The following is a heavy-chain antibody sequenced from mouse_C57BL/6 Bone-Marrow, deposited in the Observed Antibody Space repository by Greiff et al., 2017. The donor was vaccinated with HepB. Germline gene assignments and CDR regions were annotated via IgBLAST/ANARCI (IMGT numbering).Heavy chain of an antibody. CDR3: ARKGNCYAMDY. Sequence: EVKLMESGGDLVKPGGSLKLSCAASGFTFSSYGMSWVRQTPDKRLEWVATISSGGSYTYYPDSVKGRFTISRDNAKNTLYLQMSSLKSEDTAMYYCARKGNCYAMDYWGQGTSVTVSS. J-gene: IGHJ4*01. CDR2: ISSGGSYT. V-gene: IGHV5-6*01. D-gene: IGHD4-1*01. CDR1: GFTFSSYG.